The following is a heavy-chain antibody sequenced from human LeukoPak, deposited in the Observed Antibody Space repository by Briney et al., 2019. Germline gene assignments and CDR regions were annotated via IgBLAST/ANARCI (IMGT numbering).Heavy chain of an antibody. CDR3: ARDLRTLYSRENFSWFDP. V-gene: IGHV4-59*01. Sequence: TSETLSLTCTVHGGSISSYYWSWIRQPPRKGLEWIGFIYVSGSAGYNPSLKSRVTISVDMSKDQFSLNLRSVIAADTAVYYCARDLRTLYSRENFSWFDPWGQGTLVTVSS. CDR2: IYVSGSA. CDR1: GGSISSYY. D-gene: IGHD6-13*01. J-gene: IGHJ5*02.